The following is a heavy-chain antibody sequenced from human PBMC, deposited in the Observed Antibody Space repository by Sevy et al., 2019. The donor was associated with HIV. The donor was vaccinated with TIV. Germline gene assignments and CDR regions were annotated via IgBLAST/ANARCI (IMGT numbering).Heavy chain of an antibody. Sequence: GGSLRLSCAASGFTFTTYTMNWVRQAPGKGLEWVSSISGSSNYIYYANSVKGRFTISRDNAKNSLYLQMNSLRAEDTAVYYCARPYGSGSWEAFDIWGQGTMVNVS. J-gene: IGHJ3*02. CDR1: GFTFTTYT. CDR2: ISGSSNYI. V-gene: IGHV3-21*01. D-gene: IGHD3-10*01. CDR3: ARPYGSGSWEAFDI.